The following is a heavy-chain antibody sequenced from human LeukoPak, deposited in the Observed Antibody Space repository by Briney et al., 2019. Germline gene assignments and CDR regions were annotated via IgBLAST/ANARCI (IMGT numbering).Heavy chain of an antibody. Sequence: GGSLRLSCAASGFFFSSYGMHWVRQAPGKGLEWVAFIQYDGSNKYDADSVKGRFTISRDNSKNTVYLQMNSLRTEDTAVYYCAKDPYHGRIGDYWGQGTLVTVSP. V-gene: IGHV3-30*02. CDR2: IQYDGSNK. J-gene: IGHJ4*02. CDR1: GFFFSSYG. CDR3: AKDPYHGRIGDY. D-gene: IGHD4-23*01.